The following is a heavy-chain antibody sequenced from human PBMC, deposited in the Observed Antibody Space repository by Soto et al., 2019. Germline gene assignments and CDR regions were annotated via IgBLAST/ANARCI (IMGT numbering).Heavy chain of an antibody. Sequence: GASVEVSCKASGYTFTSYAIHWVRQAPGQRLEWMGWINAGNGNTKYSQKFQGRVTITRDTSASTAYMELSSLRSEDTAVYYCARGLTIVLMVYAGNWFDPWGQGSMVTV. J-gene: IGHJ5*02. CDR2: INAGNGNT. V-gene: IGHV1-3*01. CDR1: GYTFTSYA. CDR3: ARGLTIVLMVYAGNWFDP. D-gene: IGHD2-8*01.